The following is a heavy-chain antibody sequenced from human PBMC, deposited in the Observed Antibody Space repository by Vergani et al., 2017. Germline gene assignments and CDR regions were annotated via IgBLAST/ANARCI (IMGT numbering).Heavy chain of an antibody. D-gene: IGHD3-3*01. J-gene: IGHJ4*02. CDR1: GCSISSSSYY. Sequence: QLQLQESGSGLVKPSETLSLTRTVSGCSISSSSYYWGGTRQPPGKVLEWIGSIYYSWSTYYNPSLKSRVTISVDTSKYQFSLKLSSVTAADTAVYYCARPLGFGVVIKWGQGTLVTVSS. CDR3: ARPLGFGVVIK. CDR2: IYYSWST. V-gene: IGHV4-39*01.